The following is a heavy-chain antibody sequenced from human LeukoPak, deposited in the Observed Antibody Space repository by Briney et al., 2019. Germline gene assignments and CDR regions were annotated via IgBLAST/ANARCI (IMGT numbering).Heavy chain of an antibody. CDR3: AKVPEYSSGWYRGAFDI. CDR2: ISGSGGST. D-gene: IGHD6-19*01. V-gene: IGHV3-23*01. Sequence: GGSLRLSCAASGFTFSSYAMSWVRQAPGKGLEWVSAISGSGGSTYYADSVKGRFTISRDNSKNTLYLQMNSLRAEDTAVYYCAKVPEYSSGWYRGAFDIWGQGTMVTVSS. J-gene: IGHJ3*02. CDR1: GFTFSSYA.